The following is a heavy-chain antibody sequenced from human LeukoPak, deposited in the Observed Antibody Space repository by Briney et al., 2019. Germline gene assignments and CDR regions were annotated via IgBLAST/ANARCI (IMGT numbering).Heavy chain of an antibody. D-gene: IGHD1-26*01. J-gene: IGHJ3*02. CDR2: IIPICGTA. Sequence: ASVKVSCKASGGTFSSYAISWVRQAPGQGLEWMGGIIPICGTANYAQKFQDRVTITTDESTSTAYLELSSLRSEDTAAYYCARDWSFSGSYGTYDAFDIWGQGTMVTVSS. CDR1: GGTFSSYA. V-gene: IGHV1-69*05. CDR3: ARDWSFSGSYGTYDAFDI.